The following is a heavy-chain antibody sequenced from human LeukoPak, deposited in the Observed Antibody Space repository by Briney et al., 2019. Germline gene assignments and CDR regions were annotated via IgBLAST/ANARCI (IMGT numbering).Heavy chain of an antibody. CDR3: ARGRSGWYVEEY. CDR1: GFSFSNAW. CDR2: IKQDGSEK. J-gene: IGHJ4*02. Sequence: GGSLRLSCTASGFSFSNAWVSWVRQAPGKGLEWVANIKQDGSEKNYVDSVKGRFTISRDNAKNSLYLEMNSLRAEDTAVYYCARGRSGWYVEEYWGQGTLVTVSS. D-gene: IGHD6-19*01. V-gene: IGHV3-7*04.